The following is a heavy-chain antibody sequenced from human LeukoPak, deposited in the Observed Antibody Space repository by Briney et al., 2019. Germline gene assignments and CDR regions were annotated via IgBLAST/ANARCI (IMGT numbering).Heavy chain of an antibody. Sequence: GESLKVSCTGSGYSFTSYWIGWVRQMPGKGLEWMAIIFPPNSDTRYSPSFQGRVTISADKSINTAYLRWNSLQASDTAMYFCARHPDYWGHGTLVTVSS. J-gene: IGHJ4*01. CDR3: ARHPDY. CDR1: GYSFTSYW. CDR2: IFPPNSDT. V-gene: IGHV5-51*01.